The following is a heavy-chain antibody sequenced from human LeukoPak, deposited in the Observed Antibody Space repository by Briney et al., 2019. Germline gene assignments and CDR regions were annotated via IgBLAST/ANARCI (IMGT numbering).Heavy chain of an antibody. CDR2: ISGSGGST. V-gene: IGHV3-23*01. CDR1: GFTFSTYA. J-gene: IGHJ4*02. CDR3: AKVTSGSYSPFDY. D-gene: IGHD1-26*01. Sequence: GGSLRLSCAASGFTFSTYAMSWVRQAPGKGLEWVSAISGSGGSTYYADSVKGRFSISRDNSKNTLYLQMNSLRAEDTAVYYCAKVTSGSYSPFDYWGQGTPVTVSS.